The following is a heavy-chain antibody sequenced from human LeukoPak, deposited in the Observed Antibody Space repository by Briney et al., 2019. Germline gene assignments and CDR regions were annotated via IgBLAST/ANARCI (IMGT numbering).Heavy chain of an antibody. Sequence: PGGSLRLSCAVSGFTVSSDYMGWVRQAPGKGLEWVSSISSSSSYIYYADSVKGRFTISRDNAKDSLYLQMNSLRAEDTAVYYCARDYRGSADPRNFDYWGQGTLVTVSS. D-gene: IGHD5-12*01. CDR1: GFTVSSDY. CDR2: ISSSSSYI. CDR3: ARDYRGSADPRNFDY. V-gene: IGHV3-21*01. J-gene: IGHJ4*02.